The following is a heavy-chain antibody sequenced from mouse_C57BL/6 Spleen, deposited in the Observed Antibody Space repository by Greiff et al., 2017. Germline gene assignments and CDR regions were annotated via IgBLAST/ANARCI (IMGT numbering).Heavy chain of an antibody. V-gene: IGHV1-81*01. D-gene: IGHD3-2*02. CDR2: IYPRSGNT. J-gene: IGHJ1*03. CDR1: GYTFTSYG. Sequence: QVQLKQPGAELVMPGASVKLSCKASGYTFTSYGISWVKQRTGQGLEWIGEIYPRSGNTYYNEKFKGKATLTADKSSSTAYMELRSLTSEDSAVYFCSTAQRYFDVWGTGTTVTVSS. CDR3: STAQRYFDV.